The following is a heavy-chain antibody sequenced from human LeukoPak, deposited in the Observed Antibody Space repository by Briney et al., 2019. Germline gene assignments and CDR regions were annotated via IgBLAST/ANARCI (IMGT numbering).Heavy chain of an antibody. J-gene: IGHJ4*02. Sequence: QAPGXXXEWMGWINPNSGGTNYAQKFQGRVTMTRDTSISTAYMELSRLRSDDTAVYYCARDQGSSADYWGQGTLVTVSS. CDR2: INPNSGGT. V-gene: IGHV1-2*02. CDR3: ARDQGSSADY. D-gene: IGHD3-10*01.